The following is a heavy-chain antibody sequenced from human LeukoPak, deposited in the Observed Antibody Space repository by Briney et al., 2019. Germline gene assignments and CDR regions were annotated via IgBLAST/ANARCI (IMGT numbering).Heavy chain of an antibody. J-gene: IGHJ4*02. Sequence: GESLKISCKGSGYTFTTYWINWVRQMPGKGLEWMGRIDPSDSYTKYSPSFEGHVTISADKSISTAYLQWSSLKASDTAMYYCARRQLLRRGALDYWGQGTLVTVSS. CDR3: ARRQLLRRGALDY. V-gene: IGHV5-10-1*01. D-gene: IGHD5-12*01. CDR2: IDPSDSYT. CDR1: GYTFTTYW.